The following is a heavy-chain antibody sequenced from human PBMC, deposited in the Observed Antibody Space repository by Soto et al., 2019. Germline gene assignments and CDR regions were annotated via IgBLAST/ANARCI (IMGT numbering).Heavy chain of an antibody. Sequence: AVKVSCNASGFTFTSSAVQSVRQARGQRLEWIGWIVVGSGNRNYAQKFQERVTITREMSTSTAYMELSSLRSEDTALYYCAADHVTTDPLDIWGQATILTVSS. V-gene: IGHV1-58*01. CDR3: AADHVTTDPLDI. J-gene: IGHJ3*02. CDR1: GFTFTSSA. D-gene: IGHD4-17*01. CDR2: IVVGSGNR.